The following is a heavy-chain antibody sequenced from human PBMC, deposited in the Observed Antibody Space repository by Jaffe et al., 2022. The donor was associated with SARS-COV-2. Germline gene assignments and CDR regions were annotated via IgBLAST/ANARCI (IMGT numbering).Heavy chain of an antibody. Sequence: QEQLVESGGGVVQPGRSLRLSCAASGFTFGSYGMHWVRQAPGKGLEWMAFISYDGINKHYSDSVKGRFTISRDNSKNTLYLQMSGLRPEDTAVYYCAKAPSLVIPAAIDYWGQGTLVTVSS. CDR3: AKAPSLVIPAAIDY. CDR1: GFTFGSYG. V-gene: IGHV3-30*18. CDR2: ISYDGINK. D-gene: IGHD2-2*01. J-gene: IGHJ4*02.